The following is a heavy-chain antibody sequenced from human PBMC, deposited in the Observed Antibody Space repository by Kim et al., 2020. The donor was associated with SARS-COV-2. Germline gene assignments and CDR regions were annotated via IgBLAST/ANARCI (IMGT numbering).Heavy chain of an antibody. V-gene: IGHV4-34*01. CDR3: ARGRDYYGSGSKFLYRYNWFDP. Sequence: SETLSLTCAVYGGSFSGYYWSWIRQPPGKGLEWIGEINHSGSTNYNPSLKSRVTISVDTSKNQFSLKLSSVTAADTAVYYCARGRDYYGSGSKFLYRYNWFDPWGQGTLVTVSS. CDR1: GGSFSGYY. D-gene: IGHD3-10*01. CDR2: INHSGST. J-gene: IGHJ5*02.